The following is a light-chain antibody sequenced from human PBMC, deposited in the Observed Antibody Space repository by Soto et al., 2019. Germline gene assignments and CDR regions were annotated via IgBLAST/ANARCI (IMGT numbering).Light chain of an antibody. J-gene: IGKJ1*01. Sequence: EIVMTQSPATLSVSPGERVTLSCRASQSVSSNLAWYQQKPGQAPRLLIYGASTRATGFPARFSGSGSGTEFTLSISSLQSEDFAVYYCQQYKDWPSFGQGTKVEIK. CDR2: GAS. CDR3: QQYKDWPS. CDR1: QSVSSN. V-gene: IGKV3-15*01.